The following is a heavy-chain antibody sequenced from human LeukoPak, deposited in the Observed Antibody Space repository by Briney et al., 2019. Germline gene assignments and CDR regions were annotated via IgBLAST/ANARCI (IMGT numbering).Heavy chain of an antibody. J-gene: IGHJ4*02. CDR3: ARGAVAGTSGSFDY. D-gene: IGHD6-19*01. Sequence: SETLSLTCAVYGGSFSAYYWSWIRQPPGKGLEWIGEINHSGSTNYNPSLKSRVTISVDTSKNQFSLKLSSVTAADTAVYYCARGAVAGTSGSFDYCGQGTLVTVSS. CDR1: GGSFSAYY. V-gene: IGHV4-34*01. CDR2: INHSGST.